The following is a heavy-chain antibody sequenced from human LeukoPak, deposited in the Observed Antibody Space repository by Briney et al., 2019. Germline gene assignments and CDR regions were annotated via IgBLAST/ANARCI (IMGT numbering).Heavy chain of an antibody. CDR3: ASKPVWGGVDY. CDR1: GGSTSSYY. V-gene: IGHV4-59*01. Sequence: PSETLSLTCTVSGGSTSSYYWSWIRQPPGKGLEWIGYIYYSGSTNYNPSLKSRVTISVDTSKDQFSLKLSSVTAADTAVYYCASKPVWGGVDYWGQGTLVTVSS. CDR2: IYYSGST. D-gene: IGHD3-16*01. J-gene: IGHJ4*02.